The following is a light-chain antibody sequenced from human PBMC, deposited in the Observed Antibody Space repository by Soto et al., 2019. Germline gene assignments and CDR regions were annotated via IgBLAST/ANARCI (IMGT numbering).Light chain of an antibody. V-gene: IGKV3-20*01. CDR2: GAS. CDR1: QSVSNNY. CDR3: QQYGSSGT. J-gene: IGKJ1*01. Sequence: IVVTKSPGTLSLTPGERATLSCRASQSVSNNYLAWYQQKPGQAPRLLIYGASNSATGIPDRFSGSGSGTDFTLTISRLEHEDFSVYYCQQYGSSGTFGQGTKVDIK.